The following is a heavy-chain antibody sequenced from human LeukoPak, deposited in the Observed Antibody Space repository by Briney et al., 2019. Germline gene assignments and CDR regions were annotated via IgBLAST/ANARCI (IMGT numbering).Heavy chain of an antibody. V-gene: IGHV3-9*01. D-gene: IGHD3-22*01. CDR2: ISWNSGSI. J-gene: IGHJ3*02. Sequence: GGSLRLSCAASGFTFDDYAMHWVRQAPGKGLEWVSGISWNSGSIGYADSVKGRFAISRDNAKNSLTLQMNSLRAEDTALYYCAKSPDYYDTSGYYRVGAFDIWGQGTLVTVSS. CDR3: AKSPDYYDTSGYYRVGAFDI. CDR1: GFTFDDYA.